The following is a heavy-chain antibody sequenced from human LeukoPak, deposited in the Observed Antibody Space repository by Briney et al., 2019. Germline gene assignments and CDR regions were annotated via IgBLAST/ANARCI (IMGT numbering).Heavy chain of an antibody. CDR2: MHNSENA. CDR1: GGSISSGGYF. CDR3: AREGGPYRPLDY. J-gene: IGHJ4*02. V-gene: IGHV4-31*03. Sequence: SETLSLTCTVSGGSISSGGYFWSWIRQHPGKGLEWIGYMHNSENADYNPSLKSRVTISVDTSKNQISLKVNSVTAADTAVYYCAREGGPYRPLDYSGQGTLVTVSS.